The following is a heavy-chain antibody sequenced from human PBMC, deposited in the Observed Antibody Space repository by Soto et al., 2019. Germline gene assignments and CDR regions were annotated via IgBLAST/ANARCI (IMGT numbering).Heavy chain of an antibody. CDR3: ARRNSYDGVWGTYRGNWFDP. CDR1: GGSISSSSYY. V-gene: IGHV4-39*01. J-gene: IGHJ5*02. D-gene: IGHD3-16*02. CDR2: IYYSGST. Sequence: SETLSLTCTVSGGSISSSSYYWGWIRQPPGKGLEWIGSIYYSGSTYYNPSLKSRVTISVDTSKNQFSLKLGSVAAADTAVYYCARRNSYDGVWGTYRGNWFDPWGQGTLVTVSS.